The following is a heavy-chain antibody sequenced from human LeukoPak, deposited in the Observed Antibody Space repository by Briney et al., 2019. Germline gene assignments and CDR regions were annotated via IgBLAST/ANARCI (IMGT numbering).Heavy chain of an antibody. D-gene: IGHD3-3*01. CDR1: GYTFTSYG. CDR2: ISAYNGNT. V-gene: IGHV1-18*01. CDR3: AMSSELRFLEWAFDY. Sequence: ASVNVSCKASGYTFTSYGISWVRQAPGQGLEWMGWISAYNGNTNYAQKLQGRVTMTTDTSTSTAYMELRSLRSDDTAVYYCAMSSELRFLEWAFDYWGQGTLVTVSS. J-gene: IGHJ4*02.